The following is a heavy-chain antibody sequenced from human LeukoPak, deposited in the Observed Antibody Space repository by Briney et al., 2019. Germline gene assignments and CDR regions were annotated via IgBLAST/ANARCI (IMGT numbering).Heavy chain of an antibody. CDR1: GYTFTGYY. CDR3: ARDVRMAIPSGGY. V-gene: IGHV1-2*02. Sequence: ASVKVSCKASGYTFTGYYLHWMRQAPGQGLEWMGWINPNSGGTHCAHKFQDRVTMTRDTSITTAYMELSRLRSDDTAVYYCARDVRMAIPSGGYWGQGTLVTVSS. CDR2: INPNSGGT. D-gene: IGHD2-2*02. J-gene: IGHJ4*02.